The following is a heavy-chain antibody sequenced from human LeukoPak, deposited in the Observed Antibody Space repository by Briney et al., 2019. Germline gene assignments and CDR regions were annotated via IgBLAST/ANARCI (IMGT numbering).Heavy chain of an antibody. CDR2: INHSGST. V-gene: IGHV4-34*01. CDR3: VRGPFYYYGSGSYYSWGYYFDY. Sequence: PSETLSLTCAVYGGSFSGYYWSWIRQPPGKGLEWIGEINHSGSTNYSPSLKSRVTISVDTSKNQFSLKLSSVTAADTAVYYCVRGPFYYYGSGSYYSWGYYFDYWGQGTLVTVSS. J-gene: IGHJ4*02. CDR1: GGSFSGYY. D-gene: IGHD3-10*01.